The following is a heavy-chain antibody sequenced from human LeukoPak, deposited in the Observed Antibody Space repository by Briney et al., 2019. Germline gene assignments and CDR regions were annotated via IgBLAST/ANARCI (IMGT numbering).Heavy chain of an antibody. D-gene: IGHD3-9*01. J-gene: IGHJ3*02. Sequence: PGGSLRLSCAASGFTFSSYEMNWVRQAPGKGLEWVSYISSSGSTIYYADSVKGRFTISRDNAKNSLYLQMNSLRAEDTAVYYCARRRFSRDILTGLGAFDIWGQGTMVTVSS. V-gene: IGHV3-48*03. CDR1: GFTFSSYE. CDR3: ARRRFSRDILTGLGAFDI. CDR2: ISSSGSTI.